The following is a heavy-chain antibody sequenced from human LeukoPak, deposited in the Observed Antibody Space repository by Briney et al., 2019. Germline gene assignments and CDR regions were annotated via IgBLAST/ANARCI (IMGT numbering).Heavy chain of an antibody. CDR2: ISYDGGNK. CDR3: AKDSPDRITMASYGMDV. D-gene: IGHD3-10*01. V-gene: IGHV3-30-3*01. CDR1: GFTFSNYA. J-gene: IGHJ6*02. Sequence: GGSLRLSCAASGFTFSNYAMHWVRQAPGKGLEWVAVISYDGGNKYYADSVKGRFTISRDNSKNTLYLQMNSLRPEDTAVYYCAKDSPDRITMASYGMDVWGQGTTVTVSS.